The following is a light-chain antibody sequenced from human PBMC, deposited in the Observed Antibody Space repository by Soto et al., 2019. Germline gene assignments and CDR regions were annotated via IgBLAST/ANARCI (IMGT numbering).Light chain of an antibody. Sequence: IVLTQSPVTLSLSPGERATLSCMASQSVSSSYLAWYQQKPGQAPRLLIYGASSRATGIPDRFSGSGSGTDFTLTISRLEPEDFAVYYCQQYGSSRTFGQGTRLEIK. J-gene: IGKJ5*01. V-gene: IGKV3-20*01. CDR3: QQYGSSRT. CDR1: QSVSSSY. CDR2: GAS.